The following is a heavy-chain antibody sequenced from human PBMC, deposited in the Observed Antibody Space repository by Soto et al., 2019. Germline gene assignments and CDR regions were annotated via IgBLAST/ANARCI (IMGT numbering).Heavy chain of an antibody. D-gene: IGHD6-13*01. CDR2: INHDGSKT. Sequence: GGSLRLSCAASQFSFSSYWMHWVRQVPGKGPAWVSRINHDGSKTEYADFVKGRFTISRDNTNNTLYLQMNSLRVEDTAMYYCVREPWGFSGTWYDYWGQGTLVTVSS. V-gene: IGHV3-74*01. CDR1: QFSFSSYW. CDR3: VREPWGFSGTWYDY. J-gene: IGHJ4*02.